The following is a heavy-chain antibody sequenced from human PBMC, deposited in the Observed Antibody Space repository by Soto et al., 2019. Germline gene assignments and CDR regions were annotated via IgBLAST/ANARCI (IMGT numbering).Heavy chain of an antibody. Sequence: QLQLQESGSGRVKPSQTLSLTCAVSGGSISSGGYSWNWIRQLPGKGLEWIGYIYHSGGTLYNPSLTSRVTISVDKSRNQFSLTLTSVTAADTAVYYCARDSLTGNWFDPWGQGTLVTVSS. V-gene: IGHV4-30-2*06. CDR3: ARDSLTGNWFDP. J-gene: IGHJ5*02. D-gene: IGHD2-8*02. CDR2: IYHSGGT. CDR1: GGSISSGGYS.